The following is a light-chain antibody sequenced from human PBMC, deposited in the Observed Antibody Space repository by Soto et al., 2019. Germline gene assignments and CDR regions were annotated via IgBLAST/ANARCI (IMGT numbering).Light chain of an antibody. V-gene: IGLV1-40*01. CDR1: SSNIGAGYD. CDR3: RSYDSSLSVV. Sequence: QSVLTQPPSVSGAPGQRVTISCTGSSSNIGAGYDVHWYQQLPGTAPKLLIYGNSNRPSGVPDRFSGSKSGTSASLAITGLQAEDEADYYCRSYDSSLSVVFGGGTKLPVL. J-gene: IGLJ2*01. CDR2: GNS.